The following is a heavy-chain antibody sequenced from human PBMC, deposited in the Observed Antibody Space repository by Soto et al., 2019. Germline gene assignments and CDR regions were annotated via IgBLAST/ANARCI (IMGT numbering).Heavy chain of an antibody. CDR1: GFTLSRHT. CDR3: VRGYYDTSGYPNTFDM. J-gene: IGHJ3*02. D-gene: IGHD3-22*01. Sequence: GGSLRLSCAASGFTLSRHTMNWVRQAPGKGLEWVSFIGSRTSDIYYADSVKGRFTISRDNAKNSLYLDLTRLRAEDTAVYFCVRGYYDTSGYPNTFDMWGQGTMVTVSS. V-gene: IGHV3-21*01. CDR2: IGSRTSDI.